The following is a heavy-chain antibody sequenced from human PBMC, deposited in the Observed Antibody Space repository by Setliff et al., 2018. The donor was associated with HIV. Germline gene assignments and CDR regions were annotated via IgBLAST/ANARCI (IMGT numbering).Heavy chain of an antibody. V-gene: IGHV4-4*07. Sequence: PSETLSPTCTVSGGSISSFYWSWIRQPAGRGLEWIGHIYISGSTNYNPSFNSRVTMSVDTSKNQFSLRLTSVTAADTAMYHCARDRSSGWSKDWFDTWGQGILVTVSS. D-gene: IGHD6-19*01. CDR3: ARDRSSGWSKDWFDT. CDR2: IYISGST. J-gene: IGHJ5*02. CDR1: GGSISSFY.